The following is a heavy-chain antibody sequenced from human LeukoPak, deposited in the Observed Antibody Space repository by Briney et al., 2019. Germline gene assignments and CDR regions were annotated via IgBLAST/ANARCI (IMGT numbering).Heavy chain of an antibody. CDR1: GYTFTGYY. Sequence: ASVTVSYKASGYTFTGYYMHWVRQAPGQGLEWMGWINPNSGATNYAQKFQGRVTMTRDTSISTAYMELSSLRSDDTAVYYCARGVAVAGIDYWGEGTVVPVSS. J-gene: IGHJ4*02. D-gene: IGHD6-19*01. CDR2: INPNSGAT. V-gene: IGHV1-2*02. CDR3: ARGVAVAGIDY.